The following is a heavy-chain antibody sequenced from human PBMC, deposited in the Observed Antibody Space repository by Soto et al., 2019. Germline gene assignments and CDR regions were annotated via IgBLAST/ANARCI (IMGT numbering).Heavy chain of an antibody. CDR3: AKASGWFGEFDY. J-gene: IGHJ4*02. D-gene: IGHD3-10*01. V-gene: IGHV3-23*01. Sequence: EVQLLESGGGLVQPGGSLRLSCAASGFTFSSYAMSWVRQAPGKGLEWVSAISGSGGSTYYADSVKGRFTISRDNSKNTLYLQTNSLRAAGTAVYYCAKASGWFGEFDYWGQGTLVTVSS. CDR1: GFTFSSYA. CDR2: ISGSGGST.